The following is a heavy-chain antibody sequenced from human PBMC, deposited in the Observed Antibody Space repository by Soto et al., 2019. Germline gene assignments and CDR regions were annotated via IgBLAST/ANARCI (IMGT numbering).Heavy chain of an antibody. J-gene: IGHJ4*02. CDR1: GFMFSNYA. V-gene: IGHV3-23*01. CDR2: ISGSGHYT. D-gene: IGHD2-2*01. CDR3: AKDLRPCTNTNCYSFFDY. Sequence: EVQLLESGGGLVLPGGSLRLSCAASGFMFSNYAMSWVRQAPGKGLEWVSVISGSGHYTYYADSVKGRFTISRDNSRNQVFLQMNSLGAEDPAVYYCAKDLRPCTNTNCYSFFDYWGQGTLVTVSS.